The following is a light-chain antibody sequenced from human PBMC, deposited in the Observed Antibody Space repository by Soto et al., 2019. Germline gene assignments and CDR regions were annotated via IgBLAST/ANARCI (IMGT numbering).Light chain of an antibody. Sequence: DIQMTQCPSTLSGSVGDRVTLTCRASQTISSWLAWYQQKPGKAPKLLIYDASSLKRGGPSRFSGSGSGTEFTLTSSSLQPDDFATYYCQQYNSYSRAFGQGTKVDIK. CDR1: QTISSW. CDR2: DAS. V-gene: IGKV1-5*03. CDR3: QQYNSYSRA. J-gene: IGKJ1*01.